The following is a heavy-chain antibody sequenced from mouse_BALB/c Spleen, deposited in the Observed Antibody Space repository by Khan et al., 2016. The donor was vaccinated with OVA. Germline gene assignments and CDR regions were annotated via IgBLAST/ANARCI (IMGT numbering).Heavy chain of an antibody. CDR3: ARGGAAYYRNDGGAMEY. CDR2: INTHSGVP. Sequence: QIQLVQSGPELKKPGETVRISCKASGYTFTTAGIQWVQKMPGKGLKWIGWINTHSGVPKYAEDFKGRFAFSLDISVNTAYLQITNLKTEDSATYFYARGGAAYYRNDGGAMEYWGQGTSVTVSS. V-gene: IGHV9-4*02. CDR1: GYTFTTAG. J-gene: IGHJ4*01. D-gene: IGHD2-14*01.